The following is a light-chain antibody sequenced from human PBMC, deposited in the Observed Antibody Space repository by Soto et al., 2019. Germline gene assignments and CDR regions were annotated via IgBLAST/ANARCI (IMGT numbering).Light chain of an antibody. J-gene: IGLJ2*01. CDR1: SSDVGGYNY. V-gene: IGLV2-14*01. CDR2: DVS. CDR3: SSYTSSSTLV. Sequence: QSVLTQPASVSGSPGQSITISCTGTSSDVGGYNYVSWYQQHPGTAPKLMIYDVSYRPSGVSNRFSGSKSGNTASLTISGLQAEDEADIYCSSYTSSSTLVFGGGTKLTVL.